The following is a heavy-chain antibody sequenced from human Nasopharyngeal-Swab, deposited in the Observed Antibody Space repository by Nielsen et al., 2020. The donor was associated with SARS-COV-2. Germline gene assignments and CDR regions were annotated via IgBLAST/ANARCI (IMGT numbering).Heavy chain of an antibody. Sequence: GESLKISCAASGFTFGSYWMNWVRQAPGKGLEWVSSISSSSSYIYYADSVKGRFTISRDNAKNSLYLQMNRLRAEDTAVYYCARDEIVVYDYVWGTYWGQGTLVTVSS. CDR2: ISSSSSYI. D-gene: IGHD3-16*01. V-gene: IGHV3-21*01. J-gene: IGHJ4*02. CDR1: GFTFGSYW. CDR3: ARDEIVVYDYVWGTY.